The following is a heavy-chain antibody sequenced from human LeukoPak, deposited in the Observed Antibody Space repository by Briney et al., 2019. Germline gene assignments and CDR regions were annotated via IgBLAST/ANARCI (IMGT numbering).Heavy chain of an antibody. Sequence: VSYXXXGGXXSXYAISWVRQAPGXGLEWMGGIIPIFGTANYAQKFQGRVTITADESTSTAYMELSSLRSEDTAVYYCARSFGSFVEMATIYYYYGVDVWGQGTTVTVSS. CDR2: IIPIFGTA. CDR1: GGXXSXYA. D-gene: IGHD5-24*01. J-gene: IGHJ6*02. CDR3: ARSFGSFVEMATIYYYYGVDV. V-gene: IGHV1-69*01.